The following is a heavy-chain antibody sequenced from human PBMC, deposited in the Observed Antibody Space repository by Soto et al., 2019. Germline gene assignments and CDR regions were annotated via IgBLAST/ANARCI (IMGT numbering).Heavy chain of an antibody. Sequence: NPGGSLRLSCAASGFIFGDYYMTWIRQAPGKGLEWVSHISGSSSYTNYADSLKGRFTISRDNAKNSLYLQINSLRAEDTAVYYCARAGSESNGYYDYWGQGTLVTVSS. V-gene: IGHV3-11*06. D-gene: IGHD3-22*01. CDR3: ARAGSESNGYYDY. J-gene: IGHJ4*02. CDR1: GFIFGDYY. CDR2: ISGSSSYT.